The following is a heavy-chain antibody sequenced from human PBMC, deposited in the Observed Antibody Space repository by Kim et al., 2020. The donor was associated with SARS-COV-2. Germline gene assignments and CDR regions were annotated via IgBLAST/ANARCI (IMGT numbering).Heavy chain of an antibody. CDR2: ITGDGGRT. J-gene: IGHJ4*02. CDR1: GFIFNDYA. D-gene: IGHD2-2*02. V-gene: IGHV3-43*02. CDR3: AKDSGDCSSTTCYKNYRYFDY. Sequence: GGSLRLSCAASGFIFNDYAMHWVRQAPGKGLEWVSLITGDGGRTYYADSVKGRFTISRDNNKNSLYLQMTSLRTEDAALYYCAKDSGDCSSTTCYKNYRYFDYWGQGTLVTVSS.